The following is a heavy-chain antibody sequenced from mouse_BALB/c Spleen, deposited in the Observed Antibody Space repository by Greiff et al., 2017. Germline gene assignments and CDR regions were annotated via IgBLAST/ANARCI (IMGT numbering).Heavy chain of an antibody. CDR2: ISSGGSYT. D-gene: IGHD2-2*01. CDR1: GFTFSSYG. V-gene: IGHV5-6*01. CDR3: ARPMVTTSLYWYFDV. Sequence: EVQGVESGGDLVKPGGSLKLSCAASGFTFSSYGMSWVRQTPDKRLEWVATISSGGSYTYYPDSVKGRFTISRDNAKNTLYLQMSSLKSEDTAMYYCARPMVTTSLYWYFDVWGAGTTVTVSS. J-gene: IGHJ1*01.